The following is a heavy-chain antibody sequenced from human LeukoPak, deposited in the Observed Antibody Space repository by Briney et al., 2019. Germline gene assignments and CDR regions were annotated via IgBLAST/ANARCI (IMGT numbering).Heavy chain of an antibody. CDR2: IIPIFGTA. CDR3: AREGRYYDSSGYADQAHLGY. D-gene: IGHD3-22*01. CDR1: GYTFTSYG. V-gene: IGHV1-69*13. Sequence: SVKVSCKASGYTFTSYGISWVRQAPGQGLEWMGGIIPIFGTANYAQKFQGRVTITADESTSTAYMELSSLRSEDTAVYYCAREGRYYDSSGYADQAHLGYWGQGTLVTVSS. J-gene: IGHJ4*02.